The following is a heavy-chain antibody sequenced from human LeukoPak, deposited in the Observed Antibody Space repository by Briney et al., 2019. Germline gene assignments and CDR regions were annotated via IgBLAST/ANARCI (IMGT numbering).Heavy chain of an antibody. V-gene: IGHV4-59*08. J-gene: IGHJ4*02. CDR3: ASYSTGYPYYFDY. Sequence: PSETLSLTCTVSGASISSYYWSWIRQPPGKGPEWIGYIYYSGSTNYNPSLKSRVTISVDTSKNQFSLKLSSVTAADTAVYCCASYSTGYPYYFDYWGQGTLVTVSS. CDR2: IYYSGST. CDR1: GASISSYY. D-gene: IGHD3-22*01.